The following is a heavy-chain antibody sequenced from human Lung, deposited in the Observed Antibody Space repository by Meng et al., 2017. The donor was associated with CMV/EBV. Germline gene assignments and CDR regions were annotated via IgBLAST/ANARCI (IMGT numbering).Heavy chain of an antibody. J-gene: IGHJ6*02. V-gene: IGHV3-30*02. CDR3: AKDFCSSTSCYRSYYYYYGMDV. CDR1: GFTFSSYG. CDR2: IRYDGSNK. D-gene: IGHD2-2*01. Sequence: GGSLRLSCAASGFTFSSYGMHWVRQAPGKGLEWVAFIRYDGSNKYYADSVKGRFTISRDNSKNTLYLQMNSLRAEDTAVYYCAKDFCSSTSCYRSYYYYYGMDVWGQGTXVTVSS.